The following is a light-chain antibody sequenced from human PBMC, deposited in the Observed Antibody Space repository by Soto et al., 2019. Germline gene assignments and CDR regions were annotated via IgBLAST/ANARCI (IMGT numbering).Light chain of an antibody. CDR3: QQRTNWPWT. V-gene: IGKV3-11*01. CDR2: DAS. J-gene: IGKJ1*01. Sequence: EIVLTQSPATLSLSPGKRATLSCRASLSISRYLAWYQQKPGQAPRLLIYDASIRATGIPAGFSGSGSGTDFTLTISSLEPEDFAAYYCQQRTNWPWTFGQGTKVDIK. CDR1: LSISRY.